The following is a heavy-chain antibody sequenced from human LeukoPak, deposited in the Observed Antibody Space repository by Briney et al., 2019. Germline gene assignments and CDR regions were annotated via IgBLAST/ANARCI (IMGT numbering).Heavy chain of an antibody. J-gene: IGHJ5*02. D-gene: IGHD3-9*01. V-gene: IGHV4-59*01. CDR3: ARGSVILDWFDP. CDR2: IYYSGST. CDR1: GGSISSYY. Sequence: SETLSLTCTVSGGSISSYYWRWIRQPPGKGLEWIGYIYYSGSTNYNPSLKSRVTISVDTSKNQFSLKLSSVTAADTAVYYCARGSVILDWFDPWGQGTLVTVSS.